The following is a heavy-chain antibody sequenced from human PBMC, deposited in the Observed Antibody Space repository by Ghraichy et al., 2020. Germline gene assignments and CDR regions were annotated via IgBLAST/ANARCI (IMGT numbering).Heavy chain of an antibody. D-gene: IGHD6-6*01. CDR2: IYYSGST. J-gene: IGHJ6*02. V-gene: IGHV4-31*03. CDR3: ARDRNRQLGSLYYYGMDV. Sequence: SETLSLTCTVSGGSISGGGYYWSWIRQHPGKGLEWIGYIYYSGSTYYNPSLKSRVTISVDTSKNQFSLKLSSVTAADTAVYYCARDRNRQLGSLYYYGMDVWGQGTTVTVSS. CDR1: GGSISGGGYY.